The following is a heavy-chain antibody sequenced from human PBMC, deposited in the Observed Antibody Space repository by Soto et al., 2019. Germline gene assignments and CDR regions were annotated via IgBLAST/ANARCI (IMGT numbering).Heavy chain of an antibody. J-gene: IGHJ5*02. CDR1: GFTFSSYA. CDR2: ISYDGSNK. CDR3: ARDKAHYSSWNWFDP. D-gene: IGHD6-6*01. Sequence: GGSLRLSCAASGFTFSSYAMHWVRQAPGKGLEWVAVISYDGSNKYYADSVKGRFTISRDNSKNTLYLQMNSLRAEDTAVYYCARDKAHYSSWNWFDPWGKGTLVTVSS. V-gene: IGHV3-30-3*01.